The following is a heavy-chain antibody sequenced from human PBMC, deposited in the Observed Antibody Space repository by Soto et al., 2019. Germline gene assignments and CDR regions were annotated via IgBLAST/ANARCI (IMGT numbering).Heavy chain of an antibody. CDR3: APHVSCSGGSCQYDAFAI. V-gene: IGHV3-23*01. CDR2: VTADGGT. D-gene: IGHD2-15*01. CDR1: GFTVSSHA. Sequence: EVQVLESGGGLVQPGGSLRLSCEGSGFTVSSHAMTWIRQAPGKGPEWVSTVTADGGTYYADSVKGRFAMSRDTSENTXXFKMNSLGAEDTAAYYCAPHVSCSGGSCQYDAFAIRGQGTMVTVSS. J-gene: IGHJ3*02.